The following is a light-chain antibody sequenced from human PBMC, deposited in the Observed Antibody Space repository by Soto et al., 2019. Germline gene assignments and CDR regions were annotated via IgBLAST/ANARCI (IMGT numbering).Light chain of an antibody. V-gene: IGKV1-27*01. CDR1: QGISNY. CDR3: QKYNSAPWT. Sequence: DIQMTQSPSSLSASVGDRVTITCRASQGISNYLAWYQQKPGKVPKLLIYAASTLQSGVPSRFSGSGSGTDVTLTISGLQPEDVATYYCQKYNSAPWTFGQGTKVEI. CDR2: AAS. J-gene: IGKJ1*01.